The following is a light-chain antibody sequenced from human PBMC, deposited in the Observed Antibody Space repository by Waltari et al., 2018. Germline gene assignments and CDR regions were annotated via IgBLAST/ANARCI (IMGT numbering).Light chain of an antibody. J-gene: IGLJ2*01. Sequence: QSVLTQPPSVSASPGQKVTISCSGTRSNIGDNFVPWYQQLSGTAPKLLIYDNYKRPSGIPDRFSGSKSGTSATLAISGLQPGDEADYFCGTWDNSLNSGVFGGGTKVTVL. CDR2: DNY. CDR3: GTWDNSLNSGV. CDR1: RSNIGDNF. V-gene: IGLV1-51*01.